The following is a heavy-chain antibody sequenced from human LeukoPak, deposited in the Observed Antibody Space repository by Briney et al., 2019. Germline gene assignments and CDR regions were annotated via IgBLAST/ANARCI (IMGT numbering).Heavy chain of an antibody. Sequence: ASVKVSCKASGYTFSNFGINWVRQAPGQGLEWMGWISGNNDNPNYGQKFQGRFALTTDSSTSTAYMELSSLRSEDTAVYYCAREDTAMAHPYYYDSSGYYSFDYWGQGTLVTVSS. J-gene: IGHJ4*02. D-gene: IGHD3-22*01. CDR1: GYTFSNFG. V-gene: IGHV1-18*01. CDR3: AREDTAMAHPYYYDSSGYYSFDY. CDR2: ISGNNDNP.